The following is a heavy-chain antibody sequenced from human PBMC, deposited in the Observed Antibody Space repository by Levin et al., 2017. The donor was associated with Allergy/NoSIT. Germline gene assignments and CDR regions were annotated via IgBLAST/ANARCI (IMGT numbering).Heavy chain of an antibody. CDR1: GYSFTSYW. CDR3: ARPAIEWCSSTSCSDAFDI. Sequence: GESLKISCKGSGYSFTSYWIGWVRQMPGKGLEWMGIIYPGDSDTRYSPSFQGQVTISADKSISTAYLQWSSLKASDTAMYYCARPAIEWCSSTSCSDAFDIWGQGTMVTVSS. V-gene: IGHV5-51*01. D-gene: IGHD2-2*01. J-gene: IGHJ3*02. CDR2: IYPGDSDT.